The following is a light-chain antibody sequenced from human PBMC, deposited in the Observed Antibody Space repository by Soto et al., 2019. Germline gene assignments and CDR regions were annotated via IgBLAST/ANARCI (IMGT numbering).Light chain of an antibody. Sequence: QSALTQPASVSGSPGQSITISCTGTSSDVGDYNYVSWYQQHPGKAPKLMIYEVSNRPSGVSNRFSGSKSGNTASLTISGLQAEDEADYYCSSSTSSTDYVLGTVKKVTVX. CDR1: SSDVGDYNY. CDR3: SSSTSSTDYV. J-gene: IGLJ1*01. V-gene: IGLV2-14*01. CDR2: EVS.